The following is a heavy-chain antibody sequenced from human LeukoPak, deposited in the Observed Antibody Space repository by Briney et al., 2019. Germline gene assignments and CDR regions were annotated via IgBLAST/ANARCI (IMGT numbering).Heavy chain of an antibody. J-gene: IGHJ3*02. Sequence: GGSLRLSCLPSGFTFSNYAMTWVRQAPGKGLEWVSSISGSGGTPYYADSVKGRFTISRDNSKNTLYLQMNSLQSEVTAVYYCTRHGGRDYYDSSEDAFDIWGQGTMVIVSS. CDR1: GFTFSNYA. D-gene: IGHD3-22*01. V-gene: IGHV3-23*01. CDR2: ISGSGGTP. CDR3: TRHGGRDYYDSSEDAFDI.